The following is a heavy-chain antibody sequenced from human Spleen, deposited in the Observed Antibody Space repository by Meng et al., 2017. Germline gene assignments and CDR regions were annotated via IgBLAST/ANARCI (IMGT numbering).Heavy chain of an antibody. J-gene: IGHJ4*01. CDR1: GYNFPDYY. V-gene: IGHV1-2*06. Sequence: QVQLVQSGAEVKKAGASVKDSCKPSGYNFPDYYIHWVRRAPGQGLEWMGRIDPKTGDTHYALKFQGRVTMTGDTSISTAYMELSGLRSDDTAMYYCARDEDISAAGKLFGDYWGHGTLVTVSS. CDR3: ARDEDISAAGKLFGDY. D-gene: IGHD6-13*01. CDR2: IDPKTGDT.